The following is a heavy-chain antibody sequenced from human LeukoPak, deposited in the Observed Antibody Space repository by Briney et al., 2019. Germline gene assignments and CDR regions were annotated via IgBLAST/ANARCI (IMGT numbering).Heavy chain of an antibody. D-gene: IGHD3-10*01. Sequence: GGSLRLSCAASGFTFSTYWMHWVRQAPGKGLVWVSGINWNGGSTGYADSVKGRFTISRDNSKSSLYLQMNNLRPEDTALYYCTKDINSGIFYNTYMDVWGKGTPVTVSS. V-gene: IGHV3-20*04. CDR1: GFTFSTYW. J-gene: IGHJ6*03. CDR3: TKDINSGIFYNTYMDV. CDR2: INWNGGST.